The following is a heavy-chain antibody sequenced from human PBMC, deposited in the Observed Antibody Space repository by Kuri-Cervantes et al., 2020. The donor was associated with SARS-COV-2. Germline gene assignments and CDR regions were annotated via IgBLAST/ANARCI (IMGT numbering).Heavy chain of an antibody. CDR1: GYTFTGYY. D-gene: IGHD2-2*01. J-gene: IGHJ6*02. CDR2: INPNSGDT. Sequence: ASVKVSCKASGYTFTGYYMHWVRQAPGQGLEWMGWINPNSGDTNYAQNFQGWVTMTRDTSISTAYMELSSLRSEDTAVYYCAADPRDVVVPASRYYYGMDVWGQGTTVTVSS. CDR3: AADPRDVVVPASRYYYGMDV. V-gene: IGHV1-2*04.